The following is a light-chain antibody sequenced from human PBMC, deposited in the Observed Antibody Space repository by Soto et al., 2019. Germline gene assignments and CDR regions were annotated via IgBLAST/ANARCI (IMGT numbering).Light chain of an antibody. J-gene: IGLJ3*02. CDR3: LLSYSGTNGV. Sequence: QAVVTQEPSLTVSPGGTVTLTCGSSTGTVTSGHYPYWFQQKPGQAPRTLIYDTTNKHSWTPARFSGSLLGGKAALTLAGAQPDDEADYYCLLSYSGTNGVFGGGTKVTVL. CDR2: DTT. V-gene: IGLV7-46*01. CDR1: TGTVTSGHY.